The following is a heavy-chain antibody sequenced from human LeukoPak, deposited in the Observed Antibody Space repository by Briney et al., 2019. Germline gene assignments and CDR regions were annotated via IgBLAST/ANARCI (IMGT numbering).Heavy chain of an antibody. CDR3: ARVMGRYCSSTSCYVDY. CDR1: GFTFSSYW. CDR2: INSDGSST. J-gene: IGHJ4*02. D-gene: IGHD2-2*01. Sequence: PGGSLRLSCEASGFTFSSYWMHWVRQAPGKGLVWVSRINSDGSSTTYADSVKGRFTISRDNAKNTLYLQMNSLRAEDTAVYYCARVMGRYCSSTSCYVDYWGQGTLVTVSS. V-gene: IGHV3-74*01.